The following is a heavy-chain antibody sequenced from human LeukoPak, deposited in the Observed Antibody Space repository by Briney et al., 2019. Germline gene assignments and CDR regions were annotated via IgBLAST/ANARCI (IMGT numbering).Heavy chain of an antibody. CDR2: INHSGST. Sequence: PSETLSLTCAVYGGSFSGYYWSWIRQPPGKGLEWIGEINHSGSTNYNPSLKSRVTISVDTSKNQFSLKLSSVTAADTAVYYCARGVGYCSSTSCLSLDYYYYYGMDVWGQGTTVTVSS. CDR3: ARGVGYCSSTSCLSLDYYYYYGMDV. D-gene: IGHD2-2*01. CDR1: GGSFSGYY. J-gene: IGHJ6*02. V-gene: IGHV4-34*01.